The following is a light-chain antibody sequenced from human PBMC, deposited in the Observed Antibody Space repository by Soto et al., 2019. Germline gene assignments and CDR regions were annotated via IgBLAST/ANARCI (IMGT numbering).Light chain of an antibody. CDR1: QTISSS. CDR3: QQYYSYSPYT. V-gene: IGKV1-5*03. CDR2: KAS. J-gene: IGKJ2*01. Sequence: DIQMTQFPPTLSASIGDRVTITCPASQTISSSLAWYQQKPGKAPKLLIYKASTLETGVPSRFSGSGSGTEFTLTISSLQPDDFATYYCQQYYSYSPYTFGQGTRLEIK.